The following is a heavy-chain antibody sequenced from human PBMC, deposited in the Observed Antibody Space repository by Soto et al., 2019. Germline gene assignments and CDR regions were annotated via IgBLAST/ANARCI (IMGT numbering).Heavy chain of an antibody. V-gene: IGHV4-31*03. J-gene: IGHJ3*02. CDR1: GGSISSGGYY. Sequence: QVQLQESGPGLVKPSQTLSLTCTVSGGSISSGGYYWSWIRQHPGKGLEWIGYIYYSGSTYYNPSLKSRVTIAVDTSKNQCSLKLSSVTAADTAVYYCARSMIVVVRSGNAFDIWGQGTMVTVSS. CDR3: ARSMIVVVRSGNAFDI. D-gene: IGHD3-22*01. CDR2: IYYSGST.